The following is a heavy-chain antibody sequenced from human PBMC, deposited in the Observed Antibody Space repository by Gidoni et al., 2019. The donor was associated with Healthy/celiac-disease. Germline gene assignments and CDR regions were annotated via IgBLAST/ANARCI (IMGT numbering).Heavy chain of an antibody. V-gene: IGHV3-49*04. CDR2: IRSKAYGGTT. D-gene: IGHD6-19*01. J-gene: IGHJ4*02. Sequence: VQLLESGGGLVQPGRSLRLPCTSSGLPFGDYAMSGVSQDPGKGLEWVGFIRSKAYGGTTEYAASVKGRFTISRDDSKSIAYLQMNSLKTEDTAVYYCTRVAVAGSFDYWGQGTLVTVSS. CDR3: TRVAVAGSFDY. CDR1: GLPFGDYA.